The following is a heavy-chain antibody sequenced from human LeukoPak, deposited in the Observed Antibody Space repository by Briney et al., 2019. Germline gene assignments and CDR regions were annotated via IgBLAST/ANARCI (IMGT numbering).Heavy chain of an antibody. CDR2: ISSSSDSS. J-gene: IGHJ4*02. D-gene: IGHD1/OR15-1a*01. CDR3: ARRSALEQYFDY. Sequence: GGSLRLSCVASGFTFSTYAMSWVRQAPGKGLEWVSGISSSSDSSYHADSVRGRFTISRDNSKNTLYLQMNSMRADDTAVYYCARRSALEQYFDYWGQGTLVTVSS. V-gene: IGHV3-23*01. CDR1: GFTFSTYA.